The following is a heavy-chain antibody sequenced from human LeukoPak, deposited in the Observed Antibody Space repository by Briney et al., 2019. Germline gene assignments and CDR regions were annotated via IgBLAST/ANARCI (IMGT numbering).Heavy chain of an antibody. CDR3: ARAQGMATILRYMDV. Sequence: GGSLRLSCAASGFTFTSFAMNWVRQAPGKGLEWVSSISHSGGSTYYADSVKGRFTISRDNSKNTLYLQMNSLRAEDTAVYYCARAQGMATILRYMDVWGKGTTVTVSS. V-gene: IGHV3-23*01. J-gene: IGHJ6*03. CDR2: ISHSGGST. CDR1: GFTFTSFA. D-gene: IGHD5-24*01.